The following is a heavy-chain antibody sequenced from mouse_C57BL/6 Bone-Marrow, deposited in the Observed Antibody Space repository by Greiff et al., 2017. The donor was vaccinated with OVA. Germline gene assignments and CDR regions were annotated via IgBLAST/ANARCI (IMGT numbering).Heavy chain of an antibody. J-gene: IGHJ2*01. V-gene: IGHV7-3*01. D-gene: IGHD1-1*01. CDR3: ARDYYGSSPLGY. CDR2: IRNKANGYTT. Sequence: EVQVLESGGGLVQPGGSLSLSCAASGFTFTDYYMSWVRQPPGKALEWLGFIRNKANGYTTEYSASVKGRFTISRDNSQSILYLQMNALRAEDSATYYCARDYYGSSPLGYWGQGTTLTVSS. CDR1: GFTFTDYY.